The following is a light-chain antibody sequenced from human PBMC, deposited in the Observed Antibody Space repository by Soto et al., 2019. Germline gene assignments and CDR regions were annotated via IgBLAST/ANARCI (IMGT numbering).Light chain of an antibody. J-gene: IGKJ4*01. CDR2: DAS. CDR1: QSVTNY. V-gene: IGKV3-11*01. CDR3: QQRSNWLLT. Sequence: EIVLTQSPATLSLSPGDTATLSCRASQSVTNYLAWYQQRPGQAPRLLIYDASSRAPDIPDRFSGSGYGTDFTLTIAGLEPEDFAVYYCQQRSNWLLTFGGGTKVDI.